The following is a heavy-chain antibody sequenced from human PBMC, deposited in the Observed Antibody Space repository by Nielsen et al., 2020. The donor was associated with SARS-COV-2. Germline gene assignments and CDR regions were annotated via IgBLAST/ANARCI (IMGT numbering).Heavy chain of an antibody. Sequence: VRQAPGKGLEWVSSISSSSSYIYYADSVKGRFTISRDNAKNSLYLQMNSLRAEDTAVYYCARDWTGYCSSTSCYGIPSYNDYWGQGTLVTGSS. CDR3: ARDWTGYCSSTSCYGIPSYNDY. D-gene: IGHD2-2*01. J-gene: IGHJ4*02. V-gene: IGHV3-21*01. CDR2: ISSSSSYI.